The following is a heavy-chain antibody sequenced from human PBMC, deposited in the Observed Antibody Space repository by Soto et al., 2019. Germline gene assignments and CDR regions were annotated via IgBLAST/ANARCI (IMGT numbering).Heavy chain of an antibody. J-gene: IGHJ4*02. CDR1: GFTFSSYS. CDR2: ISSSSSTI. D-gene: IGHD3-22*01. Sequence: GGSLRLSCAASGFTFSSYSMNWVRQAPGKGLEWVSYISSSSSTIYYADSVKGRFTISRDNAKNSLYLQMNSLRDEDTAVYYCARSPPYYYDSSGYLIQPPTYYFDYWGQGTLVTVSS. V-gene: IGHV3-48*02. CDR3: ARSPPYYYDSSGYLIQPPTYYFDY.